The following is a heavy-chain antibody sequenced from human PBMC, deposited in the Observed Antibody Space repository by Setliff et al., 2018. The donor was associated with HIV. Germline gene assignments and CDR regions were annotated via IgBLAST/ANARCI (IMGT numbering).Heavy chain of an antibody. CDR3: ARHRVGYSCYAIPILDY. D-gene: IGHD5-12*01. J-gene: IGHJ4*02. CDR1: GFTFPDHW. V-gene: IGHV5-51*01. Sequence: GESLKISCQTSGFTFPDHWIAWVRQLPGKGLEWMGIIYPGDSSTKYSPSFQGQVTISVDKSINTAYLSWSTLKTSDTAMYYCARHRVGYSCYAIPILDYWGQGVLVTVSS. CDR2: IYPGDSST.